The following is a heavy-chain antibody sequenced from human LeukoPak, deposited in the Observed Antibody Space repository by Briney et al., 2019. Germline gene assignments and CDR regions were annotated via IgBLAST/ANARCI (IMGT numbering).Heavy chain of an antibody. CDR3: AKDTYSNGWYYFDY. J-gene: IGHJ4*02. Sequence: GGSLRLSCTASGFTFGDYAMSWFRQAPGKGLEWVGFIRSKAYGGTTEYAASVKGRFTISRDNAKNSLYLQMNSLRAEDTALYYCAKDTYSNGWYYFDYWGQGTLVTVSS. V-gene: IGHV3-49*03. CDR2: IRSKAYGGTT. D-gene: IGHD6-19*01. CDR1: GFTFGDYA.